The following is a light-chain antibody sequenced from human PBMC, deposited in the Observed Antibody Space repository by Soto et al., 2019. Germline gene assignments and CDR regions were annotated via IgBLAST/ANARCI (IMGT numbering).Light chain of an antibody. J-gene: IGLJ2*01. Sequence: QSALSQPASVSGSPGRSITISCTGTSSDVGSYNLVSWYQQHPGKAPKLMIYEGSKRPSGVSNRFSGSKSGNTASLTISGLQAEDEADYYCCSYARNDSVVFGGGTKLTVL. CDR3: CSYARNDSVV. CDR2: EGS. CDR1: SSDVGSYNL. V-gene: IGLV2-23*01.